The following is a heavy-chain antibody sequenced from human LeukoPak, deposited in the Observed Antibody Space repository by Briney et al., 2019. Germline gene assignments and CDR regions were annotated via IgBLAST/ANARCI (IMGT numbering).Heavy chain of an antibody. CDR2: IYYSGST. Sequence: PSQTLSLTCTVSGGSLSSGDYYWSWIRQPPGKGLEWIGYIYYSGSTYYNPSLKSRVTISVDTSKNQFSLKLSSVTAADTAVYYCARVATMVRGVILFDYWGQGTLVTVSS. J-gene: IGHJ4*02. CDR3: ARVATMVRGVILFDY. D-gene: IGHD3-10*01. CDR1: GGSLSSGDYY. V-gene: IGHV4-30-4*01.